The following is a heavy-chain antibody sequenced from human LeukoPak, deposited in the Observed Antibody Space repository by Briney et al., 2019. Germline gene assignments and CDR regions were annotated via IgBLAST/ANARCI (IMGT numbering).Heavy chain of an antibody. CDR3: ARDSNGPFDY. Sequence: ASVKVSCKPSRYTFTGYYMHWVPPAPGQGLEWMGWINPNSGGTNYAQKFQGRVTMTRDTSISTAYMELSRLRSDDTAVYYCARDSNGPFDYWGQGTLVTVSS. D-gene: IGHD1-1*01. V-gene: IGHV1-2*02. J-gene: IGHJ4*02. CDR1: RYTFTGYY. CDR2: INPNSGGT.